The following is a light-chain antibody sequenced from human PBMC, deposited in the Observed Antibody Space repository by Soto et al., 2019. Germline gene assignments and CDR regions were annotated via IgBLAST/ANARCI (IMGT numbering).Light chain of an antibody. CDR3: QQVNSYPQT. J-gene: IGKJ5*01. V-gene: IGKV1-9*01. Sequence: IQLTQSPSSLPASVGDRVTISCRASQGIGTYLAWYQQKPGKAPKLLIYAAFTLHSGVPARFSGSRSGTDFTLTISSLQPEDFATYYCQQVNSYPQTFGQGTRLEIK. CDR2: AAF. CDR1: QGIGTY.